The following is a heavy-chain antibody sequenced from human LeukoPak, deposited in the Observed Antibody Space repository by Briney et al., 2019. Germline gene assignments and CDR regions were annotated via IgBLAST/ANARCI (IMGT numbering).Heavy chain of an antibody. CDR2: IWYDGSKT. Sequence: PGGSLRLSCVASGFIFSNHGMNWVRQAPGKGLEWVAFIWYDGSKTYYADSVKGRFTISRDNAKNSLYLQMNSLRAEDTAVYYCARARPGRIQLWPRDFDYWGQGTLVTVSS. D-gene: IGHD5-18*01. CDR3: ARARPGRIQLWPRDFDY. CDR1: GFIFSNHG. J-gene: IGHJ4*02. V-gene: IGHV3-33*01.